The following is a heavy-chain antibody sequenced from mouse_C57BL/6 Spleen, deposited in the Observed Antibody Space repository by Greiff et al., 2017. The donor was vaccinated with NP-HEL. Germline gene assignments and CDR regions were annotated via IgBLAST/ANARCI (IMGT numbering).Heavy chain of an antibody. CDR2: ISYDGSN. J-gene: IGHJ3*01. V-gene: IGHV3-6*01. Sequence: EVQLQESGPGLVKPSQSLSLTCSVTGYSITSGYYWNWIRQFPGNKLEWMGYISYDGSNNYNPSLKNRISITRDTSKNQFFLKLNSVTTEDTATYYCARWGYYLRWFAHWGQGTLVTVSA. CDR1: GYSITSGYY. D-gene: IGHD1-1*01. CDR3: ARWGYYLRWFAH.